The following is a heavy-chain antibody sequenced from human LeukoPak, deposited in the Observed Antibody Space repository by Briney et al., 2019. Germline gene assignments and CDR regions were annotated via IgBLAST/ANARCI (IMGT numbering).Heavy chain of an antibody. D-gene: IGHD6-19*01. V-gene: IGHV4-59*12. CDR2: IYHSGST. CDR1: GGSISSYY. J-gene: IGHJ6*03. Sequence: PSETLSLTCTVSGGSISSYYWSWIRQPPGKGLEWIGSIYHSGSTNCNPSLKSRVNISVDTSKNQFSLKVSSVTAADTAVYFCARDETYSSDWQSNHYYYYMDVWGKGTTVTVSS. CDR3: ARDETYSSDWQSNHYYYYMDV.